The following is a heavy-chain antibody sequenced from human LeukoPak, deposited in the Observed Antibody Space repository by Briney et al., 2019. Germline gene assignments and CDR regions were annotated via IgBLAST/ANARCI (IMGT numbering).Heavy chain of an antibody. CDR1: GFTFANYV. D-gene: IGHD6-19*01. J-gene: IGHJ4*02. CDR3: AKDLWSSNTVTRTSRLSDS. V-gene: IGHV3-23*01. Sequence: GGSLTLSCVASGFTFANYVMSWVRQAPGKGLEWVSAIGSSDSGTFYADSVKGRFTISRDNSKHTLYLHMNSLRAEDTAVYFCAKDLWSSNTVTRTSRLSDSWGQGTLVTVSS. CDR2: IGSSDSGT.